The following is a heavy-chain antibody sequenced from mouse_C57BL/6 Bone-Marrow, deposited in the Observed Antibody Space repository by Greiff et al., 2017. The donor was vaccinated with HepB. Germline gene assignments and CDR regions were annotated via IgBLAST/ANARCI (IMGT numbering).Heavy chain of an antibody. CDR3: ARHSLYYYGSNYPFDY. CDR1: GFTFSDYY. CDR2: ISNGGGST. D-gene: IGHD1-1*01. Sequence: EVKLVESGGGLVQPGGSLKLSCAASGFTFSDYYMYWVRQTPEKRLEWVAYISNGGGSTYYPDTVKGRFTISRDNAKNTLYLQMSRLKSEDTAMYYFARHSLYYYGSNYPFDYWGQGTTLTVSS. J-gene: IGHJ2*01. V-gene: IGHV5-12*01.